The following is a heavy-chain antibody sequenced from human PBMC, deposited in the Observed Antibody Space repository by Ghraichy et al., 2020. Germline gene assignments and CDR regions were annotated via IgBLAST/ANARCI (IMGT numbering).Heavy chain of an antibody. CDR1: GGSFSGYY. D-gene: IGHD6-19*01. CDR3: ARFRDSSGWHGDY. J-gene: IGHJ4*02. V-gene: IGHV4-34*01. Sequence: SETLSLTCAVYGGSFSGYYWSWIRQPPGKGLEWIGEINHSGSTNYNPSLKSRVTISVDTSKNQFSLKLSSVTAADTAVYYCARFRDSSGWHGDYWGQGTLVTVSS. CDR2: INHSGST.